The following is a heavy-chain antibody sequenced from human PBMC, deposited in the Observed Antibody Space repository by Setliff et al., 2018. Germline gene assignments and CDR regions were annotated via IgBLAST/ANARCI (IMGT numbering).Heavy chain of an antibody. J-gene: IGHJ5*02. Sequence: GGPVKVSCKASGYTFTSYGISWVRQAPGQGLEWMGWISAYNGNTNYAQKLQGRVTMTTDTSTSTAYMELRSLRSDDTAVYYCARSNYDILTRNWFDPWGQGTLVTVS. V-gene: IGHV1-18*01. CDR1: GYTFTSYG. CDR2: ISAYNGNT. D-gene: IGHD3-9*01. CDR3: ARSNYDILTRNWFDP.